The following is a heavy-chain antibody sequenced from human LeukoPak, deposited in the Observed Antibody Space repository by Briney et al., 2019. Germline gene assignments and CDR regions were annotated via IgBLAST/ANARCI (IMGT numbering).Heavy chain of an antibody. J-gene: IGHJ5*02. D-gene: IGHD6-13*01. CDR2: IYPGDSDT. CDR1: GYSFTSYW. V-gene: IGHV5-51*01. Sequence: RGESLKISCKGSGYSFTSYWIGWVRQMPGKGLEWMGIIYPGDSDTRYSPSFQGQVTISADKSISTAYLQWSSLKASDTAMYYCARSSLGIAAVDWFDPWGQGTLVTVSS. CDR3: ARSSLGIAAVDWFDP.